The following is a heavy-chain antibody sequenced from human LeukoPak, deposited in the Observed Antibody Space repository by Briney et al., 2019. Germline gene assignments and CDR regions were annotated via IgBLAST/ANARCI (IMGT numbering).Heavy chain of an antibody. CDR3: ALRWRARLDY. V-gene: IGHV3-30*02. CDR1: GFTFSSYG. D-gene: IGHD4-23*01. Sequence: GGSLRLSCAASGFTFSSYGMHWVRQAPGKGLEWVAFIRYDGSNKYYADSVKGRFTISRDNSKNTLYLQMNSLRAEDTAVYYCALRWRARLDYWGQGTLVTVSS. J-gene: IGHJ4*02. CDR2: IRYDGSNK.